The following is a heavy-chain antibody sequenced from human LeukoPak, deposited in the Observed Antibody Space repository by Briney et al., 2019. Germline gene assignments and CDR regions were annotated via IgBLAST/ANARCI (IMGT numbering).Heavy chain of an antibody. D-gene: IGHD6-13*01. J-gene: IGHJ5*02. V-gene: IGHV4-59*01. Sequence: SETLSLTCTVSGGSISSYYWSWIRQPPGKGLEWIGYIYYSGSTNYNPSLKSRVTISVDTSKNQFSLRLSSVTAADTAVYYCARVATAAGIRGNWFDPWGQGTLVTVSS. CDR2: IYYSGST. CDR3: ARVATAAGIRGNWFDP. CDR1: GGSISSYY.